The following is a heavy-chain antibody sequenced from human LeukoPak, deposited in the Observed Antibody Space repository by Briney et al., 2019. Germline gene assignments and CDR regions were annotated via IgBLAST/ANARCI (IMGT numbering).Heavy chain of an antibody. Sequence: ASETLSLTCAVSGASISGSYWSWIRQPPGKGLEWIGYMYYSGITNSSPSLKSRVTISLDTSKNQFSLRLRSVTAADTAVYYCARHPDSVAGFGSWGQGALVSVSS. D-gene: IGHD3-16*01. CDR3: ARHPDSVAGFGS. CDR2: MYYSGIT. V-gene: IGHV4-59*08. J-gene: IGHJ4*02. CDR1: GASISGSY.